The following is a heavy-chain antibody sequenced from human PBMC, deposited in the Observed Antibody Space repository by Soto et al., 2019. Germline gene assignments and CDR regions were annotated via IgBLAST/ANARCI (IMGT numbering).Heavy chain of an antibody. Sequence: QVQLVESGGGVVQPGRSLRLSCAASGFTFSSYGMHWVRQAPGKGLEWVAVIWYDGSNKYYADSMKGRFTISRDNSKNTLYLQMNSLRAEDTAVYYCARDVILTGYSFDYWGQGTLVTVSS. V-gene: IGHV3-33*01. CDR2: IWYDGSNK. CDR3: ARDVILTGYSFDY. CDR1: GFTFSSYG. J-gene: IGHJ4*02. D-gene: IGHD3-9*01.